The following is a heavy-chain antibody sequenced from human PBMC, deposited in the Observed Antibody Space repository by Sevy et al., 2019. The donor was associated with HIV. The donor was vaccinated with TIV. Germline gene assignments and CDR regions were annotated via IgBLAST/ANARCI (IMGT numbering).Heavy chain of an antibody. J-gene: IGHJ4*02. V-gene: IGHV1-69*13. CDR2: IIPIFGTA. CDR3: ARATTSRGYFDY. CDR1: GGTFSSYA. Sequence: ASVKVSCKASGGTFSSYAISWVRQAPGQGLEWMGGIIPIFGTANYAQKFQGRVTITADESTSTAYMGLSSLRSEDTAVYYCARATTSRGYFDYWGQGTLVTVSS. D-gene: IGHD1-26*01.